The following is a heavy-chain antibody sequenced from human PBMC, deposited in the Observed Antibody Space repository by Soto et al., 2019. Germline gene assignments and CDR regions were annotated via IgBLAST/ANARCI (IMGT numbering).Heavy chain of an antibody. J-gene: IGHJ3*02. CDR3: ARDPKIAVAGRSDAFDI. Sequence: ASVKVSCKASGYTFTSYGISWVRQAPGQGLEWMGWISAYNGNTNYAQKLQGRVTMTTDTSTSTAYMELRSLRSDDTAVYYCARDPKIAVAGRSDAFDIWGQGTMVTVSS. CDR1: GYTFTSYG. CDR2: ISAYNGNT. D-gene: IGHD6-19*01. V-gene: IGHV1-18*01.